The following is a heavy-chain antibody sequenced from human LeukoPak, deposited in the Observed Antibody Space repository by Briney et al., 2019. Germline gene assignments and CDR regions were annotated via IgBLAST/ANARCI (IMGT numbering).Heavy chain of an antibody. J-gene: IGHJ4*02. D-gene: IGHD3-3*01. V-gene: IGHV3-30*02. CDR3: AKGRFLEWLRFDY. Sequence: GGSLRLSCAASGFTFSSYGMHWVRQAPGKGLEWVAFIRYDGSNKYYADSVKGRFTISRDNSKNTLYLQMNSLRAEDTAVCYCAKGRFLEWLRFDYWGQGTLVTVSS. CDR1: GFTFSSYG. CDR2: IRYDGSNK.